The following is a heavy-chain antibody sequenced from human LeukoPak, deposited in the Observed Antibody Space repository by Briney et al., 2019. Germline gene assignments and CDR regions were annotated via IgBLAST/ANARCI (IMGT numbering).Heavy chain of an antibody. J-gene: IGHJ4*02. V-gene: IGHV3-23*01. CDR2: ISGSGGST. CDR3: AKDTEQQWLVYFDY. CDR1: GFTSGSYG. D-gene: IGHD6-19*01. Sequence: GGTLRLSCAASGFTSGSYGMSWVRQAPGKGLEWVSAISGSGGSTYYADSVKGRFTISRDNSKNTLYLQMNSLRAEDTAVYYCAKDTEQQWLVYFDYWGQGTLVTVSS.